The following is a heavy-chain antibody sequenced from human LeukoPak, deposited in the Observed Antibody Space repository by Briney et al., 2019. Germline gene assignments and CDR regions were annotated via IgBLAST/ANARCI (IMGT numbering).Heavy chain of an antibody. J-gene: IGHJ4*02. V-gene: IGHV3-21*01. CDR2: ISSSSSYI. CDR3: VRDFSGSGRGVFDY. CDR1: GFTFSSYS. Sequence: GGSLRLSCAASGFTFSSYSMNWVRQAPGKGLEWVSSISSSSSYIYYADSVKGRFTISRDNAKNSLYLQMNSLRAEDTAVYYCVRDFSGSGRGVFDYWGQGTLVTVSS. D-gene: IGHD3-10*01.